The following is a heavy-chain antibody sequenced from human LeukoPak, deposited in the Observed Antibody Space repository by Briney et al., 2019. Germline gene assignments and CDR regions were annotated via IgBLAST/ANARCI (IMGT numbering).Heavy chain of an antibody. CDR1: GGSINSGGYC. CDR2: IYYSGST. CDR3: ARGSHSSAPFDP. J-gene: IGHJ5*02. V-gene: IGHV4-31*03. Sequence: SQTLSLTCTVSGGSINSGGYCWSWIRQHPGKALKWIGYIYYSGSTYYNPSLKSRVTISVDTSKNQFSLKLSSVTAADTAVYYCARGSHSSAPFDPWGQGTLVTVSS. D-gene: IGHD6-19*01.